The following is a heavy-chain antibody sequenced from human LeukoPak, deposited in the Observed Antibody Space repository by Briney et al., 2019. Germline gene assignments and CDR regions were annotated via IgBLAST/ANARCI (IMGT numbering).Heavy chain of an antibody. CDR1: GGSISSYY. V-gene: IGHV4-4*07. Sequence: PSETLSLTCTVSGGSISSYYWSWIRQPAGKGLEWVGRIYTSGSTNYNPSLESQATMSVDTSKNQFSLKLSSVTAADTAVYFCARDSTQRAFDIWGQGTMVTVSS. CDR2: IYTSGST. J-gene: IGHJ3*02. D-gene: IGHD6-25*01. CDR3: ARDSTQRAFDI.